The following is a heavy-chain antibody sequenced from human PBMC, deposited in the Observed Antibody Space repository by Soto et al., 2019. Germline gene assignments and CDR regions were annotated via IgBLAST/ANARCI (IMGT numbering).Heavy chain of an antibody. J-gene: IGHJ6*02. CDR2: ISGSGGST. CDR3: AKDPQRADYYYGMDV. CDR1: GFTFSSYA. V-gene: IGHV3-23*01. Sequence: GGSLRLSCAASGFTFSSYAMSWVRQAPGKGLEWVSAISGSGGSTYYADSVKGRFTISRDNSKNTLYLQMNSLRAEDTTVYYCAKDPQRADYYYGMDVWGQGTTVTVSS.